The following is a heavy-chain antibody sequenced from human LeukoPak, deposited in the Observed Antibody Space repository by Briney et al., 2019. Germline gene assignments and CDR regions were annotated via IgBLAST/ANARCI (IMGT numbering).Heavy chain of an antibody. J-gene: IGHJ5*02. V-gene: IGHV1-69*13. Sequence: SVKVSCKASGGTFSSYAISWVRQAPGQGLEWMGGIIPIFGTANYAQKFQGRVTITADESTSTAYMELSSLRSEDTAVYYCASAYCSGGSCYSGWFDPWGQGTLVTVSS. CDR2: IIPIFGTA. D-gene: IGHD2-15*01. CDR3: ASAYCSGGSCYSGWFDP. CDR1: GGTFSSYA.